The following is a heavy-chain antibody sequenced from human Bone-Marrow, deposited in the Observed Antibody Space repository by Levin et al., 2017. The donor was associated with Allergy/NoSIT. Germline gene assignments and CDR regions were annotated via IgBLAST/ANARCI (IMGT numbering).Heavy chain of an antibody. J-gene: IGHJ6*03. Sequence: GASVKVSCAASGFTFSSYAMSWVRQAPGKGLEWVSHIRGGGENTHYADSVKGRVTISRENSKNTLYLQMNSLRAEDAAVYYCARETIGYCTGGIYYSYHYMDVWGKGTTVTVSS. V-gene: IGHV3-23*01. CDR2: IRGGGENT. CDR3: ARETIGYCTGGIYYSYHYMDV. CDR1: GFTFSSYA. D-gene: IGHD2-8*02.